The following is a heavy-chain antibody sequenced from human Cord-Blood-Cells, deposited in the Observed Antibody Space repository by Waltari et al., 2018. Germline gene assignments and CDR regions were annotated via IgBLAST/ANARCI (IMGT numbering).Heavy chain of an antibody. D-gene: IGHD2-8*01. CDR3: ARGQALIGDAFDI. Sequence: QLQLQESGSGLVKPSQTLSLTCAVSGGSISSGGYSWSWIRQPPGKGLEWIGYIYHSGRTYYNPSLKSRVTISVDRSNNQFSLKLSSVTAADTAVYYCARGQALIGDAFDIWGQGTMVTVSS. CDR1: GGSISSGGYS. CDR2: IYHSGRT. V-gene: IGHV4-30-2*01. J-gene: IGHJ3*02.